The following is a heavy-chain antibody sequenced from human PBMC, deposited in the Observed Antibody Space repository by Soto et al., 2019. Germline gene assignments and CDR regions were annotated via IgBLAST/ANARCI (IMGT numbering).Heavy chain of an antibody. V-gene: IGHV1-69*12. Sequence: QVQLVQSGAEVKKPGSSVKVSCKASGGTFSSYAISWVRQAPGQGLEWMGGIIPIFGTANYAQKFQGRVTITADESTSTAYMELSSLRSEDTAVYYCARVVRGYSYGIYYYYGMDVWGQGTTVTVSS. CDR2: IIPIFGTA. CDR3: ARVVRGYSYGIYYYYGMDV. D-gene: IGHD5-18*01. CDR1: GGTFSSYA. J-gene: IGHJ6*02.